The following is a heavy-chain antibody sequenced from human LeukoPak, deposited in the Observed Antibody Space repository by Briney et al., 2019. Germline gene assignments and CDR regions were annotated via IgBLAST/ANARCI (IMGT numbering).Heavy chain of an antibody. Sequence: PSETLSLTCTVSGGSISSGGYYWSWIRQPPGKGLEWIGYIYHSGSTYYNPSLKSRVTISVDRSKNQFSLKLSSVTAADTAVYYCAREEDILTGYYNLGPGNDAFDIWGQGTMVTVSS. J-gene: IGHJ3*02. CDR2: IYHSGST. CDR3: AREEDILTGYYNLGPGNDAFDI. CDR1: GGSISSGGYY. D-gene: IGHD3-9*01. V-gene: IGHV4-30-2*01.